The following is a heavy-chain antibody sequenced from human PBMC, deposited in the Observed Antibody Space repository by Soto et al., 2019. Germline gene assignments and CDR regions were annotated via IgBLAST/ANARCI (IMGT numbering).Heavy chain of an antibody. J-gene: IGHJ4*02. D-gene: IGHD3-10*01. V-gene: IGHV3-23*01. CDR1: GFTFSTYA. CDR3: DKDTPLYYESGIYYFDS. Sequence: EVQLLESGGGLVQPGGSLRLSCAASGFTFSTYAMSWVRQAPGKGLEWVSAISYGGGSTYYADSVKGRFTISRDNSKNTMTLQMPILRAEAKAVYYCDKDTPLYYESGIYYFDSWGQGTLVTVSS. CDR2: ISYGGGST.